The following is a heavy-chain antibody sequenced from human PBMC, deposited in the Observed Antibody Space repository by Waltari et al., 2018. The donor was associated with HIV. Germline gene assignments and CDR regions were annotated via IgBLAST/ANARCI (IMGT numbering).Heavy chain of an antibody. V-gene: IGHV1-2*02. J-gene: IGHJ4*02. D-gene: IGHD1-26*01. CDR3: ATWRGATFDY. Sequence: QVQLVQSGAEVKKPGASVKVSCKASGYTFTGYSMTWVRQAPGQGLEWMGWINPSSGGTNYAQKFQGRVTMTRDTSISTAYMELSRLRSDDTAVYYCATWRGATFDYWGQGTLVTVSS. CDR1: GYTFTGYS. CDR2: INPSSGGT.